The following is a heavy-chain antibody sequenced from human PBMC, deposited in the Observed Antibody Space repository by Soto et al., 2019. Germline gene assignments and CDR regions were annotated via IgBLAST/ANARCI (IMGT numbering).Heavy chain of an antibody. Sequence: PGGSLRLSCAASGFTFSSYGMHWVRQAPGKGLEWVAVIWYDGSNKYYADSVKGRFTISRDNSKNTLYLQMNSLRAEDTAVYYCARERDYGDYVGYYYGMDVWGQGTTVTVSS. D-gene: IGHD4-17*01. V-gene: IGHV3-33*01. CDR1: GFTFSSYG. J-gene: IGHJ6*02. CDR3: ARERDYGDYVGYYYGMDV. CDR2: IWYDGSNK.